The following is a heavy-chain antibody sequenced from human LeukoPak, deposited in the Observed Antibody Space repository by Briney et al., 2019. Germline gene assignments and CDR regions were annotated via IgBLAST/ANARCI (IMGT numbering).Heavy chain of an antibody. D-gene: IGHD4-23*01. Sequence: PGGSLRLSCAASGFTFDDYAMHWVRQAPGKGLEWVSLISWDGGSTYYADSVKGRFTISRDNSKNSLYLQMNSLRAEDTALYYCAKSYYGGIYFDYWGQGTLVTVSS. V-gene: IGHV3-43D*03. CDR3: AKSYYGGIYFDY. CDR2: ISWDGGST. CDR1: GFTFDDYA. J-gene: IGHJ4*02.